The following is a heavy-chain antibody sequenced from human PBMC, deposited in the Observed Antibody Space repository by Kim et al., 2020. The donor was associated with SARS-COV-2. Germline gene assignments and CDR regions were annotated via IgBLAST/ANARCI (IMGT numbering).Heavy chain of an antibody. V-gene: IGHV4-30-2*05. CDR2: T. Sequence: TYYNPSLKSRVTISVDTSKNQFSLKLSSVTAADTAVYYCARDGNRGYFDYWGQGTLVTVSS. D-gene: IGHD1-1*01. CDR3: ARDGNRGYFDY. J-gene: IGHJ4*02.